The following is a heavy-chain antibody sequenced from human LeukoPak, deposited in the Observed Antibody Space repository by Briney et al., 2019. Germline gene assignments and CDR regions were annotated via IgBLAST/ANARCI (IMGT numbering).Heavy chain of an antibody. CDR3: ASGLTSTGFDY. D-gene: IGHD4-17*01. CDR1: GGSISSYY. V-gene: IGHV4-59*01. J-gene: IGHJ4*02. CDR2: IYYSGST. Sequence: SETLSLTCTVSGGSISSYYWSWIWQPPGKGLEWIGYIYYSGSTNYNPSLKSRVTISVDTSKNQFSLKLSSVTAADTAVYYCASGLTSTGFDYWGQGTLVTVSS.